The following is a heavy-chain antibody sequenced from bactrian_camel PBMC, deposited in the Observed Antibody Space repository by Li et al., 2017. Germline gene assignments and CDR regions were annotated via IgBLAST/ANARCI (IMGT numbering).Heavy chain of an antibody. J-gene: IGHJ4*01. Sequence: VQLVESGGGSVQTGGSLRLSCTVSADIYSRNNIGWLRQAPGKEREGVARIVSNGGRKYYADSVKGRFTSSRDNTENTLYLQMNSLKPEDTGVYYCAVMFAYWGQGTQVTVS. CDR2: IVSNGGRK. V-gene: IGHV3S40*01. CDR1: ADIYSRNN. CDR3: AVMFAY.